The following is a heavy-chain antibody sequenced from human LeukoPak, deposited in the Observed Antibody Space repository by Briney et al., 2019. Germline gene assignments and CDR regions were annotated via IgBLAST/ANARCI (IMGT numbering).Heavy chain of an antibody. CDR3: ARDCSSTSCYGLNAFDI. CDR2: IYYSGST. D-gene: IGHD2-2*01. J-gene: IGHJ3*02. CDR1: GGSISSGDYY. V-gene: IGHV4-61*08. Sequence: SQTLSLTCTVSGGSISSGDYYWSWIRQPPGKGLEWIGYIYYSGSTNYNPSLKSRVTISVDTSKNQFSLKLSSVTAADTAVYYCARDCSSTSCYGLNAFDIWGQGTMVTVSS.